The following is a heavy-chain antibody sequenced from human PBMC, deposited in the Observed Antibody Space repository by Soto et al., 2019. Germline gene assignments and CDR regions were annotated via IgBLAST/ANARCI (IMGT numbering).Heavy chain of an antibody. J-gene: IGHJ6*02. V-gene: IGHV1-69*12. CDR1: GGTFSTSA. D-gene: IGHD5-12*01. Sequence: QVQLEQSGAEVKKPGSSVKVSCKASGGTFSTSAISWVRQAPGQGLEWMGGFIPIFPTPDYAHKFQGRLTITADESTSTAYMALSGLKSDDTAVYYCARDKDRLQLGGNYYSILDVWGQGTTVTVSS. CDR3: ARDKDRLQLGGNYYSILDV. CDR2: FIPIFPTP.